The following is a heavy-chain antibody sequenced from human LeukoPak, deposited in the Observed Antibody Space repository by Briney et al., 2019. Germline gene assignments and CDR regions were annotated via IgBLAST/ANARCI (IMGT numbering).Heavy chain of an antibody. CDR1: GYAFASYW. D-gene: IGHD1-20*01. V-gene: IGHV5-51*01. J-gene: IGHJ4*02. Sequence: GESLKISCRVFGYAFASYWIGWVRQTSGKGLEWMAIIHPNDASTIYSPSFQGQVTISADRSITTAYLQWNTLQASDTAIYYCARHNNWAFDYWDRGTLLTVSS. CDR2: IHPNDAST. CDR3: ARHNNWAFDY.